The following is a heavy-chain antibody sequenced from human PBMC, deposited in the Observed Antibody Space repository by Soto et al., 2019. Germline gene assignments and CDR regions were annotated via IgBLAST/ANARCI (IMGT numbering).Heavy chain of an antibody. Sequence: PGGSLRLSCAASGFTFSSYAMSWVRQAPGKGLEWVAVIWYDGSNKYYADSVKGRFTISRDNSKNTLYLQMNSLRAEDTAVYYCARASYPFYDSSGYPLDNWGQGTLVTVSS. CDR2: IWYDGSNK. CDR3: ARASYPFYDSSGYPLDN. J-gene: IGHJ4*02. D-gene: IGHD3-22*01. CDR1: GFTFSSYA. V-gene: IGHV3-33*01.